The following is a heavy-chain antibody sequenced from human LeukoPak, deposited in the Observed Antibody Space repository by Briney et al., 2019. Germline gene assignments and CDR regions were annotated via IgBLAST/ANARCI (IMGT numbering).Heavy chain of an antibody. Sequence: GGSLRLSCAASGFTSSIYSMNWVRQAPGKGLEWVSYISSSSSTIYYADSVKGRFTISRDNAKNSLYLQMNSLRAEDTAVYYCARDGRSYCGGDCFGAFDIWGQGTMVTVSS. CDR2: ISSSSSTI. CDR3: ARDGRSYCGGDCFGAFDI. CDR1: GFTSSIYS. J-gene: IGHJ3*02. V-gene: IGHV3-48*01. D-gene: IGHD2-21*01.